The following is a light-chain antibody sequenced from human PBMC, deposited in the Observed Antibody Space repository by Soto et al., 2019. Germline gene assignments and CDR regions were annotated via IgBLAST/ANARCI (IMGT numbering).Light chain of an antibody. CDR2: GAS. Sequence: EIVLTQSPATLSLSPGERATLSCRASQSVSSYLAWYQQKPGQAPRLLIYGASNRATGIPARFSVGGAGTAFSLTIDSLEPEDFAVYYCQQRSNWPPITFGQGTRLENK. CDR3: QQRSNWPPIT. V-gene: IGKV3-11*01. CDR1: QSVSSY. J-gene: IGKJ5*01.